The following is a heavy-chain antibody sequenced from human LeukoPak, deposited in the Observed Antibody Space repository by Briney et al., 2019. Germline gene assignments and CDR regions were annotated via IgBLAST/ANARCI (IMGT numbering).Heavy chain of an antibody. J-gene: IGHJ4*02. V-gene: IGHV3-7*01. Sequence: GGSLRLSCAASGFTFSSYWMSWVRQAPGKGLEWVANIKQDGSEKYYVDSVKGRFTISRDNAKNSLYLQMNSLRAEDTAVYYCARDLGGYSYGSHFDYWGQGTLVTVSS. CDR3: ARDLGGYSYGSHFDY. CDR2: IKQDGSEK. CDR1: GFTFSSYW. D-gene: IGHD5-18*01.